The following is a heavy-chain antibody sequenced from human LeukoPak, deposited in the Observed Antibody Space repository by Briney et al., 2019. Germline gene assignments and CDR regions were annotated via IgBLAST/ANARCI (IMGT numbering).Heavy chain of an antibody. CDR2: IYYSGST. Sequence: SETLSLTCTVSGGSISSYYWSWIRQPPGKGLEWIGYIYYSGSTNYNPSLKSRVTISVDTSKNQFSLKLSSVTAADTAVYYCARDSPRSGRYNYWGQGTLVTVSS. CDR1: GGSISSYY. D-gene: IGHD6-19*01. V-gene: IGHV4-59*01. J-gene: IGHJ4*02. CDR3: ARDSPRSGRYNY.